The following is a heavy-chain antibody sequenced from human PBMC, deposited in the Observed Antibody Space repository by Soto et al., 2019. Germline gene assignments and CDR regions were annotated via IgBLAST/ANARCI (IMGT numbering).Heavy chain of an antibody. D-gene: IGHD4-17*01. CDR3: ARGAYGVAVLY. V-gene: IGHV4-30-4*01. CDR1: GASISSGDYF. CDR2: ISYSGST. J-gene: IGHJ4*02. Sequence: QVQLQESGPGLVKPSQTLSLTCTVSGASISSGDYFWSWIRQPPGKGLESIGYISYSGSTYYNPSLKSRITISVDTPKNQFPLKLSSVTAADTAVYSCARGAYGVAVLYWGQGTLVTVSS.